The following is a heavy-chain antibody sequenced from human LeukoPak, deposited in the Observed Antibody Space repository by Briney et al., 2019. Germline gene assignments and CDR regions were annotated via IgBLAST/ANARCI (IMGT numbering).Heavy chain of an antibody. Sequence: PGGSLRLSCAASGFTFSSSAMSWIRQPPGKGLEWIGEINHSGSTNYNPSLKSRVTISVDTSKNQFSLKLSSVTAADTAVYYCARDRSYYGMDVWGQGTTVTVSS. CDR2: INHSGST. D-gene: IGHD1-14*01. CDR3: ARDRSYYGMDV. V-gene: IGHV4-34*01. CDR1: GFTFSSSA. J-gene: IGHJ6*02.